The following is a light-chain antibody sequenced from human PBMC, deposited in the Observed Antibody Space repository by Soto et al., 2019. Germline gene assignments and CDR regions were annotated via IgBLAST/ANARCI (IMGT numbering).Light chain of an antibody. CDR3: LGYT. CDR2: KAS. V-gene: IGKV1-5*03. Sequence: DIQMTQSPSTLSASVGDRVTITCRASQSISSWLAWYQQKPGKAPKLLIYKASSLESGVPSRFSGSGSGTEFTLTISSLQPDDFATYYFLGYTFGQGTKLEIK. CDR1: QSISSW. J-gene: IGKJ2*01.